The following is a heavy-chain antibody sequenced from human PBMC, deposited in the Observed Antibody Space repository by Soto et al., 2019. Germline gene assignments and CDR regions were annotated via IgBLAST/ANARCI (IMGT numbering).Heavy chain of an antibody. V-gene: IGHV3-30-3*01. CDR2: ISYDGSNK. CDR1: GFTFSSYA. CDR3: ARDQWFGELKRYYYYGMEV. Sequence: GGSLRLSCAASGFTFSSYAMHWVRQAPGKGLEWVAVISYDGSNKYYADSVKGRFTISRDNSKNTLYLQMNSLRAEDTAVYYCARDQWFGELKRYYYYGMEVWGQGTTVTVSS. J-gene: IGHJ6*02. D-gene: IGHD3-10*01.